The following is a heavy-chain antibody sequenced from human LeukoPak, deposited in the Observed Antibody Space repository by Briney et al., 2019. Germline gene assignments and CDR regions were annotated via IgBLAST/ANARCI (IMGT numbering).Heavy chain of an antibody. CDR2: INHSGST. CDR1: GGSISSSSYY. Sequence: SETLSLTCTVSGGSISSSSYYWGWIRQPPGKGLEWIGEINHSGSTNYNPSLKSRVTISVDTSKNQFSLKLSSVTAADTAVYYCARRRLHSSGSKSFDYWGQGTLVTVSS. D-gene: IGHD3-22*01. J-gene: IGHJ4*02. CDR3: ARRRLHSSGSKSFDY. V-gene: IGHV4-39*07.